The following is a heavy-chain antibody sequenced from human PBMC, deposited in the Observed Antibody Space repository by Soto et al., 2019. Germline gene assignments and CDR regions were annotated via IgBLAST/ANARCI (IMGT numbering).Heavy chain of an antibody. Sequence: SEPLSLACTFSGASISGVYWNWLRKYAGKGLEWIGRIYATGTTDYNPSLKSRVMMSVDTSKKQFSLKLRSVTAADTAVYYCVRDGTKTLRDWFDPWGQGISVTVS. CDR2: IYATGTT. D-gene: IGHD1-1*01. CDR1: GASISGVY. CDR3: VRDGTKTLRDWFDP. J-gene: IGHJ5*02. V-gene: IGHV4-4*07.